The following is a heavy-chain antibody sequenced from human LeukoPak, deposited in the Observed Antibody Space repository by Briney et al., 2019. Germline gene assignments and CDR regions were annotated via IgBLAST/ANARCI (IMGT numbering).Heavy chain of an antibody. CDR1: GGSISSYY. V-gene: IGHV4-4*07. D-gene: IGHD2-2*01. CDR2: IYTSGST. Sequence: PSETLSFTCTVSGGSISSYYGSWIRQPAGKGLEWIGRIYTSGSTNYNPSLKSRVTMSVDTSKNQFSLKLSSVTAADTAVYYCARRNQLLSRSGYMDVWGKGTTVTVSS. J-gene: IGHJ6*03. CDR3: ARRNQLLSRSGYMDV.